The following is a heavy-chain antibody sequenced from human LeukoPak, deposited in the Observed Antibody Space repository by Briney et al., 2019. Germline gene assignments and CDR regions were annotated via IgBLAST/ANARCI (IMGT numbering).Heavy chain of an antibody. V-gene: IGHV3-21*01. Sequence: GGSLRLSCAASGFTFSNYEMNWVRQAPGKGLEWVSSISSSSSYIYYADSVKGRFTISRDNAKNSLYLQMNSLRAEDTAVYYCARVTEAPYYFDYWGQGTLVTVSS. J-gene: IGHJ4*02. CDR1: GFTFSNYE. CDR2: ISSSSSYI. CDR3: ARVTEAPYYFDY.